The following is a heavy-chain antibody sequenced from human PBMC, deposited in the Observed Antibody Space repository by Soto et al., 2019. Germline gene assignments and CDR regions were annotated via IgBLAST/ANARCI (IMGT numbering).Heavy chain of an antibody. J-gene: IGHJ4*01. Sequence: GSLRLSCAASGFTVSSNYMGWARQAPGKGLEWVSGLSDSGGSTYYADSVKGRFTISRDNSMNTLYLQMNTLRAEDTAVYYCAKVSSSWYSGFFDLWGHGTLVTVSS. CDR3: AKVSSSWYSGFFDL. V-gene: IGHV3-23*01. CDR1: GFTVSSNY. D-gene: IGHD6-13*01. CDR2: LSDSGGST.